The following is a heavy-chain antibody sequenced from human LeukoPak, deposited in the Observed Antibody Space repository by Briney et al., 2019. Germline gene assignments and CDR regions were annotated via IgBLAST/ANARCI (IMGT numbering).Heavy chain of an antibody. Sequence: GGSLRLSCAASGFTFSNYEMNWVRQAPGKGLEWVSYISSSGSLIYYADSVKGRFTIPRDNNKNSLYLQMNSLTTEDTALYYCAKDSSFRDGYNVWGYYFDYWGQGTLVTVSS. CDR2: ISSSGSLI. CDR3: AKDSSFRDGYNVWGYYFDY. D-gene: IGHD5-24*01. V-gene: IGHV3-48*03. J-gene: IGHJ4*02. CDR1: GFTFSNYE.